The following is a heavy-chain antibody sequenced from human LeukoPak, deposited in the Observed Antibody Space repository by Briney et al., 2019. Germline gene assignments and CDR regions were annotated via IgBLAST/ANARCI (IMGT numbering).Heavy chain of an antibody. CDR1: GFTFSNYN. CDR2: ITYSSTYI. CDR3: AKMAGSGYYFYMDV. D-gene: IGHD3-10*01. J-gene: IGHJ6*03. Sequence: GGSLRLSCAASGFTFSNYNMNWVRQAPGKVLEWVSSITYSSTYIYYADSVKGRFTISRDNAKNSLYLQMNSLRAEDTALYHCAKMAGSGYYFYMDVWGKGTTVTISS. V-gene: IGHV3-21*04.